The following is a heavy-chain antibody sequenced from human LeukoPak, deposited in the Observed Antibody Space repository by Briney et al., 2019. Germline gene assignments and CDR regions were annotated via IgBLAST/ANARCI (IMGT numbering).Heavy chain of an antibody. V-gene: IGHV3-23*01. CDR2: ISGSGGST. CDR1: GFTFSNYA. J-gene: IGHJ4*02. Sequence: GGSLRLSCAASGFTFSNYAMSWVRQAPGKGLEWVSAISGSGGSTYYADSVKGRFTISRDNSKNTLYQQMNSLRAEDTAVYYCAKAWIVVVKNYFDYWGQGTLVTVSS. D-gene: IGHD3-22*01. CDR3: AKAWIVVVKNYFDY.